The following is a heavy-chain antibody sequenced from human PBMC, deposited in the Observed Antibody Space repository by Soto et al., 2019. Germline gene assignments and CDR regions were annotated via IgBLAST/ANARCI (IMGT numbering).Heavy chain of an antibody. V-gene: IGHV1-8*01. CDR2: MNPNSGNT. CDR1: GYTFTSYD. CDR3: ARGGATVTTSGYYYGMDV. J-gene: IGHJ6*02. D-gene: IGHD4-4*01. Sequence: QVQLVQSGAEVKKPGASVKVSCKASGYTFTSYDINWVRQATGQGLEWMGWMNPNSGNTGYAQKFQGRVTMTRNTSISTADMELSSLRSEDTAVYYCARGGATVTTSGYYYGMDVWGQGTTVTVSS.